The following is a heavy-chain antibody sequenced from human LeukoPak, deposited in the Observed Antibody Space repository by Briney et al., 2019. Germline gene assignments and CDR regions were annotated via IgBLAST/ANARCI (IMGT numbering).Heavy chain of an antibody. CDR2: INPSCGST. D-gene: IGHD3-9*01. J-gene: IGHJ6*02. CDR3: ARSPQGYDILTGYYPNYGMDV. Sequence: HEASVKVSCKASGYTFTSYYMHWVRQAPGQGLEWMGIINPSCGSTSYAQKFQGRVTMTRDTSTSTVYMELSSLRSEDTAVYYCARSPQGYDILTGYYPNYGMDVWGQGTTVTVSS. CDR1: GYTFTSYY. V-gene: IGHV1-46*01.